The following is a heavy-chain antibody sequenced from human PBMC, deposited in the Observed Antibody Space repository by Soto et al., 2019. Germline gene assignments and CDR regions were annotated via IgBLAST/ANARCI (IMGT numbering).Heavy chain of an antibody. J-gene: IGHJ5*02. D-gene: IGHD4-4*01. CDR1: GYSFTSYW. CDR3: ARLPTPDYSNYGWFDP. V-gene: IGHV5-51*01. CDR2: IYPGDSDT. Sequence: LGESLKISCQGSGYSFTSYWIGWVRQMPGKGLEWMGIIYPGDSDTRYSPSFQGQVTISADKSISTAYLQWSSLKASDTAMYYCARLPTPDYSNYGWFDPWGQGTLVTVSS.